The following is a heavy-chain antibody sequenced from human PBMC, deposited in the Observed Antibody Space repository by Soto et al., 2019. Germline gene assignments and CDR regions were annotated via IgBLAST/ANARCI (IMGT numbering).Heavy chain of an antibody. D-gene: IGHD4-17*01. CDR1: GGTFSSYA. CDR2: IIPIFGTA. CDR3: ARAFHYGDYANYYYYGMDV. V-gene: IGHV1-69*01. Sequence: QVQLVQSGAEVKKPGSSVKVSCKASGGTFSSYAISWVRQAPGQGLEWMGGIIPIFGTANYAQKFQGRVTITADESTSTAYMELSSLRSEDTAVYYCARAFHYGDYANYYYYGMDVWGHGTTVTVSS. J-gene: IGHJ6*02.